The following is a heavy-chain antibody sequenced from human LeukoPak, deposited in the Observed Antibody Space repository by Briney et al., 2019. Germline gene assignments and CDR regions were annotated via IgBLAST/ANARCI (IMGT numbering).Heavy chain of an antibody. CDR1: GASMRNYNYY. V-gene: IGHV4-61*02. CDR2: TYTRGSP. D-gene: IGHD3-22*01. J-gene: IGHJ4*02. CDR3: ARAYDRSGYQSRGFDY. Sequence: PSETLSLTCTVSGASMRNYNYYWNWIRQPGGQGLQWIGRTYTRGSPSYSPSLKSRATISIDTSSSQFSLRLNSVTAADTAVYFCARAYDRSGYQSRGFDYWGQGLLVSVSS.